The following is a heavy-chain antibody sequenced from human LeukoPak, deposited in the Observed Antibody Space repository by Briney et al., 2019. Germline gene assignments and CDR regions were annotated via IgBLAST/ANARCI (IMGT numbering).Heavy chain of an antibody. CDR2: IYYSGST. D-gene: IGHD2-15*01. J-gene: IGHJ3*02. Sequence: SETLSLTCTVSGGSISSSSYYWGWIRQPPGKGLEWIGSIYYSGSTYYNPSLKSRVTISVDTSKNQFSLKLSSVTAADTAANYCAIYREGTYGRAFDIWGQGTMVSVSS. V-gene: IGHV4-39*01. CDR3: AIYREGTYGRAFDI. CDR1: GGSISSSSYY.